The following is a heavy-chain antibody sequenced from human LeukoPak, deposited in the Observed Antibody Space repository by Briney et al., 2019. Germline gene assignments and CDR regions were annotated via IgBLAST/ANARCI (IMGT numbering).Heavy chain of an antibody. D-gene: IGHD7-27*01. V-gene: IGHV3-74*01. Sequence: GGSLRLSCATSGFTFSNFWLHWVRQAPRKGLVWVSHINRDGSSTYYADSVKGRFTISRDNAKNTLYLQMNSLRAEDTGVYYCARSPPGSWGQGTLVTVSS. CDR1: GFTFSNFW. J-gene: IGHJ5*02. CDR3: ARSPPGS. CDR2: INRDGSST.